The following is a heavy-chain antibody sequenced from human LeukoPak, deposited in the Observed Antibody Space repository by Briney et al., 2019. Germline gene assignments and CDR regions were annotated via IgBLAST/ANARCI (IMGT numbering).Heavy chain of an antibody. CDR3: ASGIQLWLSDY. V-gene: IGHV3-21*01. Sequence: GGSLRLSCAAPGFTFSSYSMNWVRQAPGKGLEWASSISSSSSYIYYADSVKGRFTISRDNAKNSLYLQMNSLRAEDTAVYYCASGIQLWLSDYWGQGTLVTVSS. D-gene: IGHD5-18*01. J-gene: IGHJ4*02. CDR2: ISSSSSYI. CDR1: GFTFSSYS.